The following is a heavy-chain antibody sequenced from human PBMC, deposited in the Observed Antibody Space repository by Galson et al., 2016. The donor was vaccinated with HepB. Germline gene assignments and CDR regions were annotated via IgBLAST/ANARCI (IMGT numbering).Heavy chain of an antibody. D-gene: IGHD3-9*01. CDR3: ARGTDIWTGYSDHFSAAFDV. CDR1: GFSFRSNA. Sequence: SLRLSCAASGFSFRSNAMHWVRQAPGQGLEWVACITTDGGTQYYVDTVQGRITISRDNSTNTLYLTMNSLRDEDPAMYYCARGTDIWTGYSDHFSAAFDVWGQGTMVTVSS. V-gene: IGHV3-30-3*01. CDR2: ITTDGGTQ. J-gene: IGHJ3*01.